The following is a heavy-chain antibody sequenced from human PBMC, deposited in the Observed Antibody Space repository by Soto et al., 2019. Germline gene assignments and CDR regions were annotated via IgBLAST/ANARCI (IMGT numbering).Heavy chain of an antibody. Sequence: QVQLVQSGAEVKKPGSSVTVSCKASGGTFSSYAISWVRQAPGQGLEWMGEIIPICGTANYAQKFQGRVTITADESTSTAYVELSSLRCDDTAVYYCARDRGPSSGYYPYWFDHWGQGTLVSVSS. J-gene: IGHJ5*02. V-gene: IGHV1-69*12. CDR2: IIPICGTA. CDR1: GGTFSSYA. CDR3: ARDRGPSSGYYPYWFDH. D-gene: IGHD3-22*01.